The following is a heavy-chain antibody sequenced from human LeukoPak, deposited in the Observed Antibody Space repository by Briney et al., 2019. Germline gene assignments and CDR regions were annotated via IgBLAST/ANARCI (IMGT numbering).Heavy chain of an antibody. J-gene: IGHJ4*02. CDR2: ISSSRSSR. Sequence: GGSLRLSCAASGFTFSSYSMNWVRQAPGKGLEWVSSISSSRSSRYYADSVKGRFTISRDNAKNSVSLQMNSLRAEDTAVYYCAKGVVVAPDVTPFDYWGQGTLVTVSS. CDR3: AKGVVVAPDVTPFDY. CDR1: GFTFSSYS. V-gene: IGHV3-21*04. D-gene: IGHD2-2*01.